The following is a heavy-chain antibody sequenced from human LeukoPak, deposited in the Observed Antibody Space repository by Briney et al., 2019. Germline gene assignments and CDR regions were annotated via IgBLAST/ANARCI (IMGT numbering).Heavy chain of an antibody. J-gene: IGHJ4*02. CDR2: INGPGTTI. V-gene: IGHV3-48*03. CDR1: GFTFSNYE. CDR3: ARNDPGDY. Sequence: PGGSLRLSCAASGFTFSNYEMNWVRQAPGKGLEWVSYINGPGTTIYYADSVNGRFTLSRDDAKNLLYLQMNSLNAEDKAFYYCARNDPGDYWGQGTLVTVSS. D-gene: IGHD3-16*01.